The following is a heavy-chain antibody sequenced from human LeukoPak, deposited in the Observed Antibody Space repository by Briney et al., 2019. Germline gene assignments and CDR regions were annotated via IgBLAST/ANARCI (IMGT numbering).Heavy chain of an antibody. CDR3: AHYHLTYFDY. Sequence: ESGPTLVKPTQTLTLTCTFSGFSLTTTREAVGWVRQPPGKALEWLALIFWDDDKRYSPSLRSRLTITKDTSNNRVVLTLTNVDPVDTGTYYCAHYHLTYFDYWGQGALVTVSS. CDR1: GFSLTTTREA. J-gene: IGHJ4*02. D-gene: IGHD1-14*01. V-gene: IGHV2-5*02. CDR2: IFWDDDK.